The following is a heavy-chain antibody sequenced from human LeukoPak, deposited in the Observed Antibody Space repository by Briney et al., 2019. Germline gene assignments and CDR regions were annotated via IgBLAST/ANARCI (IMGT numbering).Heavy chain of an antibody. CDR2: ISSSGSYI. Sequence: PGGSLRLSCAASGFTFSNYIMNWVRQAPGKGLERVSSISSSGSYIYYADSVKGRFTISRDNAKNSLYLQMSSLRPEDTALYYCTKDGVVAALGDNWFDPWGQGTLVTVSS. J-gene: IGHJ5*02. V-gene: IGHV3-21*04. CDR3: TKDGVVAALGDNWFDP. D-gene: IGHD2-15*01. CDR1: GFTFSNYI.